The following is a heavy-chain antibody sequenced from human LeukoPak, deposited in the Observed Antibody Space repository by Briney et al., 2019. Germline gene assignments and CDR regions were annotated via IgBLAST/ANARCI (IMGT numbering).Heavy chain of an antibody. CDR1: GFTFSSYA. Sequence: GGSLRLSCAASGFTFSSYAMSWVRQAPGKGLEWVSAISGSGGSTYYADSVKGRFTISRDNSKNTLYLQMNSLRAEDTAVYYCARDQLGYCSGGSCYYYYMDVWGKGTTVTISS. V-gene: IGHV3-23*01. CDR3: ARDQLGYCSGGSCYYYYMDV. J-gene: IGHJ6*03. CDR2: ISGSGGST. D-gene: IGHD2-15*01.